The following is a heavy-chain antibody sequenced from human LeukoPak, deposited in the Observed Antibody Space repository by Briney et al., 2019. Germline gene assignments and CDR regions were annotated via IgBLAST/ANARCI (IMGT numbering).Heavy chain of an antibody. V-gene: IGHV3-21*01. CDR3: ARDLSVGSKPDLGFDY. D-gene: IGHD1-26*01. J-gene: IGHJ4*02. Sequence: GGSLRLSCVASGFTFSSYNMDWVRQAPGKGLEWVSSISSSSRYIYNTDSVKGRFTISRDNAKNSLYLQMNSLRAEDTAVYYCARDLSVGSKPDLGFDYWGQGTLVTVSS. CDR2: ISSSSRYI. CDR1: GFTFSSYN.